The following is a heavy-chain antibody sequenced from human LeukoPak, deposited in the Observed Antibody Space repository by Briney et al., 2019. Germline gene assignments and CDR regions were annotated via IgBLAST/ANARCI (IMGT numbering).Heavy chain of an antibody. Sequence: GGSLRLSCAASGFTFSSFTMNWVRQAPGKGLEWVSCISSRSDYIYCADSVKGRFTISRDNAKNSLYLQMNSLRAEDTAVYYCARHIAVAGTDYWGQGTLVTVSS. CDR2: ISSRSDYI. J-gene: IGHJ4*02. V-gene: IGHV3-21*01. CDR1: GFTFSSFT. CDR3: ARHIAVAGTDY. D-gene: IGHD6-19*01.